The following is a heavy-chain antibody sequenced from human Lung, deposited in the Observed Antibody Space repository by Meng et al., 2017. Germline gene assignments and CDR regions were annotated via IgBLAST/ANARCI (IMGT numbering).Heavy chain of an antibody. V-gene: IGHV4-4*02. D-gene: IGHD2-21*01. Sequence: QVTLHVSGPGLVKPSGTLSLTCAVSGGSISSDNWWSWVRQPPGKGLEWIGEIYHSGSTNYNPSLKSRITISVDKPKNQFSLTLSSVTAADTAVYYCTKNDFYCLGYWGQGTLVTVSS. CDR1: GGSISSDNW. CDR2: IYHSGST. J-gene: IGHJ4*02. CDR3: TKNDFYCLGY.